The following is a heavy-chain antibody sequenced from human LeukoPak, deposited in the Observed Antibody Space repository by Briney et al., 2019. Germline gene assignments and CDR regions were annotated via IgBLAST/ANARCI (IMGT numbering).Heavy chain of an antibody. Sequence: PSETLSLTCSVSGDSVSSSHWNWIRQSPGKGLEWVANVDYNGSTKYNPSLRGRGTMSLETSRKHIHLRLESVTAADTARYFCVNGFYEPCDRWGERTLFTVS. D-gene: IGHD2/OR15-2a*01. J-gene: IGHJ5*02. CDR1: GDSVSSSH. V-gene: IGHV4-59*02. CDR2: VDYNGST. CDR3: VNGFYEPCDR.